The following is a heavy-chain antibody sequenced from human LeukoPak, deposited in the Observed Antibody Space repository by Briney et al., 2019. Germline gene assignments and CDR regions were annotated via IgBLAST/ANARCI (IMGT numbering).Heavy chain of an antibody. J-gene: IGHJ3*02. CDR3: ASSGVLLWFGESFDAFDI. CDR1: GYTFTGYY. D-gene: IGHD3-10*01. CDR2: INPNSGGT. Sequence: ASVKVSCKASGYTFTGYYMHWVRQAPGQGLEWMGWINPNSGGTNYAQKFQGRVTMTRDTSISTAYMELSRLRSDDTAVYYCASSGVLLWFGESFDAFDIWGHGTMVTVSS. V-gene: IGHV1-2*02.